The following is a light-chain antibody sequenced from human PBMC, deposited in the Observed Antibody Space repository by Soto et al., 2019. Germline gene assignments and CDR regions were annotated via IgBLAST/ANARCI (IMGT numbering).Light chain of an antibody. CDR1: QTISSW. J-gene: IGKJ1*01. Sequence: IQMTQSPSPLSGSVGARVTITCRASQTISSWLAWYQQKPGKAPKLLIYKASTLKSGVPSRFSGSGSGTEFTLTISSLQPDDFATYYCQHYKSYSEAFGQGTKVELK. CDR3: QHYKSYSEA. CDR2: KAS. V-gene: IGKV1-5*03.